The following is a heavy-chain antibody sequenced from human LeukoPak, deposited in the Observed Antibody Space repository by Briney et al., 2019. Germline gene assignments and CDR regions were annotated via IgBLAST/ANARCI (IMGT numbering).Heavy chain of an antibody. V-gene: IGHV4-59*12. D-gene: IGHD3-16*01. CDR2: IYYSGST. CDR3: ARVKDPGGYYYYYYMDV. Sequence: SETLSLTCTVSGGSISSYYWSWIRQPPGKGLEWIGYIYYSGSTNYNPSLKSRVTISVDTSKNQFSLKLSSVTAADTAVYYCARVKDPGGYYYYYYMDVWGKGTTVTVSS. CDR1: GGSISSYY. J-gene: IGHJ6*03.